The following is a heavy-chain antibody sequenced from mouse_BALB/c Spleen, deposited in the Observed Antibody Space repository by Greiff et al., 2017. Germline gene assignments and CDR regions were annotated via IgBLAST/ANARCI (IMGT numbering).Heavy chain of an antibody. D-gene: IGHD2-3*01. CDR2: IWGGGST. CDR3: ARDDGYSSFAY. Sequence: VHLVESGPDLVAPSQSLSITCTVSGFSLTSYGVHWVRQPPGKGLEWLGMIWGGGSTDYNSALKSRLSISKDNSKSQVFLKMNSLQTDDTAMYYCARDDGYSSFAYWGQGTLVTVSA. CDR1: GFSLTSYG. V-gene: IGHV2-6-7*01. J-gene: IGHJ3*01.